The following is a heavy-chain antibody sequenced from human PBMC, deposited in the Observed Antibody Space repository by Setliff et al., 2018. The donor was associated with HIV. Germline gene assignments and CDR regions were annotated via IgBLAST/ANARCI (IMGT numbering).Heavy chain of an antibody. J-gene: IGHJ4*02. D-gene: IGHD6-19*01. Sequence: GGSLRLSCATSGFAINRHYMTWVRQAPGKGLEWVSVIYSDGTLFYADSVKARFTISRDNAKKSLYLQMNSLRAEDTAVYYCARDRDQGYSSGWPRDWGQGTLVTVSS. CDR3: ARDRDQGYSSGWPRD. V-gene: IGHV3-66*01. CDR2: IYSDGTL. CDR1: GFAINRHY.